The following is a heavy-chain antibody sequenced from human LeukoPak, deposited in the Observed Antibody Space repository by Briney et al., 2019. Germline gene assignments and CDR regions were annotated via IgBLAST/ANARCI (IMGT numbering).Heavy chain of an antibody. CDR2: MNPNSGNT. CDR3: ASGLARRWELLGH. CDR1: GYTFTSYD. D-gene: IGHD1-26*01. J-gene: IGHJ4*02. V-gene: IGHV1-8*03. Sequence: ASVKVSCKASGYTFTSYDINWVRQATGQGLELMGWMNPNSGNTGYAQKSQGRVTITRNTSISTAYMELSSLRSEDTAVYCCASGLARRWELLGHWGQGTLVTVSS.